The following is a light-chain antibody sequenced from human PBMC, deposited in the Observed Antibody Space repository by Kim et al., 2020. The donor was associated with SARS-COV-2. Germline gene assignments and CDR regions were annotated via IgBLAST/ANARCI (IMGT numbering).Light chain of an antibody. V-gene: IGKV3-11*02. CDR3: QVRSNWPPTLT. J-gene: IGKJ4*01. CDR1: EGISY. CDR2: DAS. Sequence: SPGESVNLSCRASEGISYLAWYQQKLGQAPRLLIYDASQRAPGIPARFSGSGSGRDFSLSISRLEPEDFAIYYCQVRSNWPPTLTFGGGTKVDIK.